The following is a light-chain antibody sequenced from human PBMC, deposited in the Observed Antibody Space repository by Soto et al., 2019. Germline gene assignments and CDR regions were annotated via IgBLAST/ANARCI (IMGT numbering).Light chain of an antibody. J-gene: IGLJ2*01. V-gene: IGLV2-18*02. CDR3: SSYASGNTVI. Sequence: QSALTQPPSVSGSPGQSVTISCTGTSSDVGSYNRVSWYQQPPGTAPKLMIYEVNNRPSGVPDRFSGSKSGNTASLTISGLQTEDEADYYCSSYASGNTVIFGGGTKLTV. CDR2: EVN. CDR1: SSDVGSYNR.